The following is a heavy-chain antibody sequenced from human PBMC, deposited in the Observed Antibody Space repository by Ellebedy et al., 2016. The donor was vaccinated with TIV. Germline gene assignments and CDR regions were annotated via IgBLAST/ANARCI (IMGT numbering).Heavy chain of an antibody. CDR3: AKVPGGVLWFGELSNEYYFDG. Sequence: SLKISCAASGFTFDDFAMHWVRQAPGKGLEWVSGISWNSDNIGYAASVKGRFTISRDNPKNSLYLQMNSLRAEDTALYYWAKVPGGVLWFGELSNEYYFDGWGQGTLVTVSS. V-gene: IGHV3-9*01. D-gene: IGHD3-10*01. J-gene: IGHJ4*02. CDR1: GFTFDDFA. CDR2: ISWNSDNI.